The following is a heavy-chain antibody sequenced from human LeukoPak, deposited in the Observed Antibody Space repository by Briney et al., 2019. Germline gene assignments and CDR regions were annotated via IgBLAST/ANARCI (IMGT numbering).Heavy chain of an antibody. J-gene: IGHJ4*02. V-gene: IGHV1-69*04. Sequence: SVKVSCKASGGTFSSYAISWVRQAPGQGLEWMGRIIPILGIANYAQKFQGRVTITADKSTSTAYMELSSLRSEDTAVYYCARGLLYGPPDYWGQGTLVTVSS. CDR3: ARGLLYGPPDY. D-gene: IGHD2-2*02. CDR2: IIPILGIA. CDR1: GGTFSSYA.